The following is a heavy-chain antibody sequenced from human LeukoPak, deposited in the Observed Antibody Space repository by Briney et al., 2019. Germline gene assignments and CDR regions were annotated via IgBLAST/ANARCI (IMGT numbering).Heavy chain of an antibody. CDR2: MNPNSGNT. CDR3: ARFSSSPRLLPYYYMDV. J-gene: IGHJ6*03. Sequence: ASVKVSCKASGYTFISYAIHWVRQAPGQRLEWMGWMNPNSGNTGYAQKFQGRVTITRNTSISTAYMELSSLRSEDTAVYYCARFSSSPRLLPYYYMDVWGKGTTVTVSS. V-gene: IGHV1-8*01. D-gene: IGHD6-13*01. CDR1: GYTFISYA.